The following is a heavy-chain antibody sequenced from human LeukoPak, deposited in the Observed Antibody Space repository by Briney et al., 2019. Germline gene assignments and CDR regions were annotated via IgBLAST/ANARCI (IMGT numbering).Heavy chain of an antibody. D-gene: IGHD3-10*01. J-gene: IGHJ5*02. V-gene: IGHV1-24*01. CDR3: ATGSSFITMVRGVIIRPSNWFDP. CDR1: GYTLTELS. Sequence: GASVKVSCKVSGYTLTELSMHWVRQAPGKGLEWMGGFDPEDGETIYAQKFQGSVTMTEDTSTDTAYMELSSLRSEDTAVYYCATGSSFITMVRGVIIRPSNWFDPWGQGTLVTVSS. CDR2: FDPEDGET.